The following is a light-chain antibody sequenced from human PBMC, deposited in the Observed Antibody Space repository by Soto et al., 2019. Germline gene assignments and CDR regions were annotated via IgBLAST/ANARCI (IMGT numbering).Light chain of an antibody. Sequence: QSALAQPASVSGSPGQSITISCTGTSSEVGNYNLVSWYQHHPGKAPKLIIYEGSKRPSGVSKRFSGSKSGNTASLTISGLQAEDEAEYYCCSFAAGSTPYVFGTGTKVTVL. J-gene: IGLJ1*01. CDR3: CSFAAGSTPYV. CDR1: SSEVGNYNL. V-gene: IGLV2-23*01. CDR2: EGS.